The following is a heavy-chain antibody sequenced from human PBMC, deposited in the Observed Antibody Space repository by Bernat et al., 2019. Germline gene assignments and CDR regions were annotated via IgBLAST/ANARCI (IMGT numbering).Heavy chain of an antibody. V-gene: IGHV3-23*01. D-gene: IGHD2-2*02. CDR2: ISRSGGST. J-gene: IGHJ2*01. CDR1: GFTFSSHA. Sequence: EEQLLESGGGLVQPGGSLRLSCAASGFTFSSHAMAWVRQAPGRGLEWVSGISRSGGSTFYADSVKGRFTISRDNSKNTLYLQMTSLSAEDTAVYYCAKCLPESESYNWYFDLWGRDTLVTVSS. CDR3: AKCLPESESYNWYFDL.